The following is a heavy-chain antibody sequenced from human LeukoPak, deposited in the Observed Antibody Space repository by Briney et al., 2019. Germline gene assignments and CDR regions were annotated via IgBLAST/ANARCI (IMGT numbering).Heavy chain of an antibody. J-gene: IGHJ4*02. D-gene: IGHD5-18*01. V-gene: IGHV1-24*01. CDR2: FDPEDGET. Sequence: ASVKVSCKVSGYTLTELSMHWVRQAPGKGLEWMGGFDPEDGETIYAQKFQGRVTMTEDTSTDTAYMELSSLRSEDTAVYYCATTVDTAMVGGYYFDYWGQGTLVTVSS. CDR1: GYTLTELS. CDR3: ATTVDTAMVGGYYFDY.